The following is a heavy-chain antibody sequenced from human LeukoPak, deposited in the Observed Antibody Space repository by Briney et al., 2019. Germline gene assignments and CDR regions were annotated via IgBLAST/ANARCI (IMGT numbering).Heavy chain of an antibody. J-gene: IGHJ6*02. Sequence: SETLSPTCTVSGGSISGYFWSWIRQPPGKGLEWIGYIYYSGSTNYNPSLKSSVTISVDTSKNQFSLKLSSVTAADTAVYYCARSGIAAAGSGPYYYYYGMDVWGQGTTVTVSS. CDR1: GGSISGYF. V-gene: IGHV4-59*01. D-gene: IGHD6-13*01. CDR2: IYYSGST. CDR3: ARSGIAAAGSGPYYYYYGMDV.